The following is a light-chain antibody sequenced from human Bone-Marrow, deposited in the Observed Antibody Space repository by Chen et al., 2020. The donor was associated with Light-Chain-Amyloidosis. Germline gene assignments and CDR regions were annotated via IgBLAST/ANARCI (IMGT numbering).Light chain of an antibody. J-gene: IGLJ2*01. CDR1: SSDVGGYNY. CDR3: SSYTSSSSVV. Sequence: SALTQPASVSGAPGQSITISFPGTSSDVGGYNYVSWYQQHPGKAPKLMIYDVSNRPSGVSNRFSGSKSGNTASLTISGLQAEDEADYYCSSYTSSSSVVFGGGTKLTVL. CDR2: DVS. V-gene: IGLV2-14*01.